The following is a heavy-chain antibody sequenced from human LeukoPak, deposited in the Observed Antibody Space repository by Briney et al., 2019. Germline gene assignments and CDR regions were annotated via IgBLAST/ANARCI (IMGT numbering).Heavy chain of an antibody. V-gene: IGHV3-72*01. Sequence: GGSLRLSCAASGFTFSIYGTHWVRQPPGKGLEWVGRSRNKVNSYTTEYAASVKGRFTISRDDSKNSLYVQMNSLKIEDTAVYYCARDLGSWGQGTLVTVSS. CDR1: GFTFSIYG. CDR3: ARDLGS. CDR2: SRNKVNSYTT. J-gene: IGHJ5*02. D-gene: IGHD3-16*01.